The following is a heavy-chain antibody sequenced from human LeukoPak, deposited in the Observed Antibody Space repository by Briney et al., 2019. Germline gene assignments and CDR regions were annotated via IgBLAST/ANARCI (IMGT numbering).Heavy chain of an antibody. CDR1: GVFISSSDYF. D-gene: IGHD4-17*01. J-gene: IGHJ5*02. Sequence: PSETLSLTCSVSGVFISSSDYFWGWIGQPPGKGLEWIGNIYHRGNTYYNSSLKSRVTISVDTSKNQFSLKLTSVIAADTAVYYCASSPDDYGDYAAGNWFDPWGQGTLVTVSS. CDR3: ASSPDDYGDYAAGNWFDP. V-gene: IGHV4-39*01. CDR2: IYHRGNT.